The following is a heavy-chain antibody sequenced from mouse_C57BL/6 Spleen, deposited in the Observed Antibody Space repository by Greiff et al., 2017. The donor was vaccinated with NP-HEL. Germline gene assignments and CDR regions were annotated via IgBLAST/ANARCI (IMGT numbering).Heavy chain of an antibody. J-gene: IGHJ2*01. CDR3: ARRVTTVVATDYFDY. CDR2: INPSSGYT. V-gene: IGHV1-4*01. D-gene: IGHD1-1*01. CDR1: GYTFTSYT. Sequence: VQLQQSGAELARPGASVKLSCKASGYTFTSYTMHWVKQRPGQGLEWIGYINPSSGYTKYNQKFKDKATLTADKSSSTAYKQLSSLTSEDSAVYYCARRVTTVVATDYFDYWGQGTTLTVSS.